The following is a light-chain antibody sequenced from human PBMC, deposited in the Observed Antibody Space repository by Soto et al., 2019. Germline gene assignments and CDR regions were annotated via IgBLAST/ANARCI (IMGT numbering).Light chain of an antibody. CDR3: QQYNSYPLT. CDR1: QSISSW. J-gene: IGKJ4*01. CDR2: KAS. Sequence: DIQMTQSPSTLSASVGDRVTITCRASQSISSWLAWYQQKPGKAPKLLIYKASSLESGVPSRFSGSGSGTEFTLTISSLQPDDFATYYCQQYNSYPLTSGGGTKVEI. V-gene: IGKV1-5*03.